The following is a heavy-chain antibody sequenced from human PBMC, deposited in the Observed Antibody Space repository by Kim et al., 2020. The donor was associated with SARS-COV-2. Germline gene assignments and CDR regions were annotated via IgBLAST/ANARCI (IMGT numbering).Heavy chain of an antibody. CDR2: IYYSGST. Sequence: SETLSLTCTVSGGSISSGGYYWSWIRQHPGKGLEWIGYIYYSGSTYYNPSLKSRVTISVDTSKNQFSLKLSSVTAADTAVYYCARVGSHELLWFREDVFWFDPWGQGTLVTVSS. V-gene: IGHV4-31*03. CDR1: GGSISSGGYY. CDR3: ARVGSHELLWFREDVFWFDP. J-gene: IGHJ5*02. D-gene: IGHD3-10*01.